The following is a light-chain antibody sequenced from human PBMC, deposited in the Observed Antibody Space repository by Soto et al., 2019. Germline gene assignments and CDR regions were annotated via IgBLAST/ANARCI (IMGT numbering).Light chain of an antibody. Sequence: EIVLTQSPGTLSLSPGERATLSCRASQSISSNYLAWYQQKPGQAPRLLIYGASSRATGIPDRFSGSGSGTDFTLTISRLEPEDFAVHYCQQYGSSPPRTFGQGTKLEIK. J-gene: IGKJ2*01. CDR3: QQYGSSPPRT. CDR1: QSISSNY. V-gene: IGKV3-20*01. CDR2: GAS.